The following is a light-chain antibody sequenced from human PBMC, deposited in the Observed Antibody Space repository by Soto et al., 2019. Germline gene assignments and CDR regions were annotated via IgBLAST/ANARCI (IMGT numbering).Light chain of an antibody. J-gene: IGKJ1*01. CDR3: QQYGSSPRT. V-gene: IGKV3-20*01. CDR2: GAS. CDR1: QSVSISY. Sequence: EIVLTQSPGTLSLSPGERDTHSCRASQSVSISYLAWYQQKSGQSPRLLIYGASSRATGISDRFSGSRSGTDFTLTISRLEPEDFAVYYCQQYGSSPRTFGQGTKV.